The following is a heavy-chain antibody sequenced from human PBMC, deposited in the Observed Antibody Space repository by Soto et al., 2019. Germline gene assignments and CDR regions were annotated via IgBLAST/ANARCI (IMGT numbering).Heavy chain of an antibody. D-gene: IGHD4-17*01. V-gene: IGHV4-59*01. CDR2: IYYSGST. CDR1: GGSISSYY. J-gene: IGHJ6*02. Sequence: SSETLSLTCTVSGGSISSYYWSWIRQPPGKGLEWIGYIYYSGSTNYNPSLKSRVTISVDTSKNQFSLKLSSVTAADTAVYYCARDKTTAGETPNYYYGMDVWGQGTTVTVSS. CDR3: ARDKTTAGETPNYYYGMDV.